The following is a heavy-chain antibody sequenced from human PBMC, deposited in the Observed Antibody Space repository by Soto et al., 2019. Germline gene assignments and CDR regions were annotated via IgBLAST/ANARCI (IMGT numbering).Heavy chain of an antibody. CDR1: GGTFSSYA. J-gene: IGHJ6*02. V-gene: IGHV1-69*01. D-gene: IGHD1-7*01. Sequence: QVQLVQSGAEVKKPGSSVKVSCKASGGTFSSYAISWVRQAPGQGLEWMGGNIPSFGTANYAQKFQGRVTITADESTSTAYMELSSLRSEDTAVYYCAKNWNYGSYYYYGMDVWGQGTTVTVSS. CDR2: NIPSFGTA. CDR3: AKNWNYGSYYYYGMDV.